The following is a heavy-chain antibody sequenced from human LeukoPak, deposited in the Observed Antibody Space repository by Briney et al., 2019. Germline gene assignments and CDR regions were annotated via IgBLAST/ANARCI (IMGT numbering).Heavy chain of an antibody. D-gene: IGHD2-2*01. Sequence: PGGSLRLSCGASGFSFRRYWMMWVRQAAGKGLEWLANTDPEGSEQYYADSVKGRFTISRDNAKSSVYLQMSSLRADDTAVYYCARVIVLVRGSSDHFDYWGQGALVTVSS. V-gene: IGHV3-7*05. CDR3: ARVIVLVRGSSDHFDY. CDR2: TDPEGSEQ. CDR1: GFSFRRYW. J-gene: IGHJ4*02.